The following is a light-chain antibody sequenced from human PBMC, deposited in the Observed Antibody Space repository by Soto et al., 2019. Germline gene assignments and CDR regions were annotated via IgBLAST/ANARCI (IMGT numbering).Light chain of an antibody. Sequence: EIVMTQSPATLSVSPGERATLSCRASQSVSSNLAWYQQKPGQAPRLLIYGASTRATVIPARFSGSGSGTDFTLTISSLQSEDFAVYYCQQYNNWPPMYTFGQGPKLEIK. CDR1: QSVSSN. V-gene: IGKV3-15*01. CDR2: GAS. CDR3: QQYNNWPPMYT. J-gene: IGKJ2*01.